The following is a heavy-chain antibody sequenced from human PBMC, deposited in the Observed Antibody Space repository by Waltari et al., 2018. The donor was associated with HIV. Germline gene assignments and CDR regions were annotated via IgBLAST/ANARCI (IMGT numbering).Heavy chain of an antibody. CDR3: ARSAARYPPHY. J-gene: IGHJ4*02. Sequence: QVHLQESGPGLVKPSETLSLTCFVSDYSISSGYYWGWIRQPPGRGLEWIGSVYQSGTTSYNSPLKSRVTISIDTSKNQFSLNLTSVAASDTAVYYCARSAARYPPHYWGQGTLVTVSS. CDR2: VYQSGTT. D-gene: IGHD1-26*01. CDR1: DYSISSGYY. V-gene: IGHV4-38-2*01.